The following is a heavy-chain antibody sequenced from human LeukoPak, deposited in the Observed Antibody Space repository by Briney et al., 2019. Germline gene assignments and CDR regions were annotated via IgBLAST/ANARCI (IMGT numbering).Heavy chain of an antibody. V-gene: IGHV4-59*01. CDR2: IYYSGST. CDR1: GGSMSSYY. CDR3: ARSELLWFGGVNSGFDY. J-gene: IGHJ4*02. Sequence: SETLSLTCTVSGGSMSSYYWSWIRQPPGKGLEWIGYIYYSGSTNYSPSLKSRVTISLDTSKNQFSLKLSSVTAADTAVYYCARSELLWFGGVNSGFDYWGQGTLVTVSS. D-gene: IGHD3-10*01.